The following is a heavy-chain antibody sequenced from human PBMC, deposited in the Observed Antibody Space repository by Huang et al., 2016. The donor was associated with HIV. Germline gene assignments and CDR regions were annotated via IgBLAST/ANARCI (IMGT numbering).Heavy chain of an antibody. J-gene: IGHJ6*02. CDR2: IRQDGSEK. Sequence: LVESGGGLVRPGGSFGLSCAGSTVTFSAYWMTWVRQAPGEGLEWVASIRQDGSEKHYVDSVEGRFNISRDNGKKLLFLEMRSLGVDDTAVYFCATKADAMDVWGQGTTVIVSS. CDR1: TVTFSAYW. CDR3: ATKADAMDV. V-gene: IGHV3-7*01. D-gene: IGHD2-8*01.